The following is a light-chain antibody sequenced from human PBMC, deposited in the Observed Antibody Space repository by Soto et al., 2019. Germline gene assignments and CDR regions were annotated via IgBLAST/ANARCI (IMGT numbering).Light chain of an antibody. Sequence: QSVLTQPASVSGSPGQSITISCTGTSSDVGGYDYVSWYQQHPGKAPKLMIYDVRNRPSGVSNRFSGSKSGNTASLTISGPQAEDEADYYYSSYTSSSTPHVIFGGGTKLTVL. CDR3: SSYTSSSTPHVI. J-gene: IGLJ2*01. V-gene: IGLV2-14*01. CDR2: DVR. CDR1: SSDVGGYDY.